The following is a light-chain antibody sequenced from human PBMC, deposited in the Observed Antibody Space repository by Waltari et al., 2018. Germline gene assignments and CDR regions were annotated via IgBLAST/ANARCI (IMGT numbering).Light chain of an antibody. J-gene: IGKJ2*01. CDR2: CAS. V-gene: IGKV4-1*01. CDR1: QSVLYSSNNKNY. Sequence: DIVMTQSPDSLAVSLGERATINCKSSQSVLYSSNNKNYLAWYQQKPGQPPKLLIYCASTRESGVPDRFSGSGSGTDFTLTIGGLQAEDVAIYYCQHYYSPPYTFGQGTKLEIK. CDR3: QHYYSPPYT.